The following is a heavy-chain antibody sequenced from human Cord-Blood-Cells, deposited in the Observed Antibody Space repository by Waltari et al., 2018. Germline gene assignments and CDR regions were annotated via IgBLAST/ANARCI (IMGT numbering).Heavy chain of an antibody. J-gene: IGHJ4*02. V-gene: IGHV1-24*01. Sequence: QVPLVQSGAEVKKPGASVKVSCKVPGYTLTELSMHWVRQAPGKGLEWMGGFDPEDGETIYAQKCQGRVTMTEDTSTDTAYMELSSLRSEDTAVYYCATWLGDSSGYSLDYWGQGTLVTVSS. CDR2: FDPEDGET. D-gene: IGHD3-22*01. CDR1: GYTLTELS. CDR3: ATWLGDSSGYSLDY.